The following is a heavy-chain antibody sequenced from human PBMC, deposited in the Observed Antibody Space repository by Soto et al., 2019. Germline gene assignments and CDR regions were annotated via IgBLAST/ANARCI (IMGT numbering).Heavy chain of an antibody. J-gene: IGHJ4*02. CDR1: GGSVSSGSYY. CDR2: IYYSGST. CDR3: ARVPVNYYFDY. D-gene: IGHD4-17*01. Sequence: SETLSLTCTVSGGSVSSGSYYWSWIRQPPGKGLAWIGYIYYSGSTNYNPSLKSRVTISVDTSKNQFSLKLSSVTAADTAVYYCARVPVNYYFDYWGQGTLVTVSS. V-gene: IGHV4-61*01.